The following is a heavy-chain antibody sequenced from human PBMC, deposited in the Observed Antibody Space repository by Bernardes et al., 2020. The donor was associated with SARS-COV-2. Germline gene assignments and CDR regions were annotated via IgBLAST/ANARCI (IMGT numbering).Heavy chain of an antibody. D-gene: IGHD1-26*01. CDR2: IKTDGTSP. V-gene: IGHV3-74*01. CDR1: GFTFSTYA. J-gene: IGHJ4*02. Sequence: GGSLRLSCAASGFTFSTYAMSWVRQVPGEGLVWVSRIKTDGTSPSYADSVKGRFTISRDNAKNTLYLQMNSLRVEDTAVYYCARGALSGTYGVGDYWGQGTLVTVSS. CDR3: ARGALSGTYGVGDY.